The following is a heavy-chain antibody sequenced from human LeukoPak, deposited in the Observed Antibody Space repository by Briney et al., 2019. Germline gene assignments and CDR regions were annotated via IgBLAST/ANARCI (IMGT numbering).Heavy chain of an antibody. V-gene: IGHV3-30*14. CDR2: ISYDGSNK. CDR1: GFTFSSYA. Sequence: GGSLRLSCAASGFTFSSYAMHWVRQAPGKGLEWVAVISYDGSNKDYADSVKGRFTISRENAKNSLYLQMNSLRAGDTAVYYCARGFGNYYGFDYWGQGTLVTVSS. CDR3: ARGFGNYYGFDY. D-gene: IGHD3-10*01. J-gene: IGHJ4*02.